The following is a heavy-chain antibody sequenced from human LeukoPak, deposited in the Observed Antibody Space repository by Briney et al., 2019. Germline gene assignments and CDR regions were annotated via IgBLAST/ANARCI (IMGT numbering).Heavy chain of an antibody. Sequence: SETLSLTCAVYGGSFSGYYWSWLRQPPGKGLEWLGEINHSGSTNYNPSLKSRVTISVDTSKNQFSLKLSSVTAADTAVYYCAGAHITGTIPWAFDYWGQGTLVTVSS. CDR1: GGSFSGYY. CDR2: INHSGST. V-gene: IGHV4-34*01. CDR3: AGAHITGTIPWAFDY. D-gene: IGHD1-20*01. J-gene: IGHJ4*02.